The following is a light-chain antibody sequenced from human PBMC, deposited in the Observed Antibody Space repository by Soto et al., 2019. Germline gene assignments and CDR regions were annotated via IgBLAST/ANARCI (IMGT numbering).Light chain of an antibody. V-gene: IGKV1-39*01. CDR2: AAS. Sequence: DIQMTQSPSSLSASVGDRVIITCRASQSIASFLNWYQHKAGKAPKLLIYAASNLQSGVPSRFSGSGSGTDFTLTIGSLQPEDFATYYCQQSYNLFTFGPGTKVDI. CDR1: QSIASF. CDR3: QQSYNLFT. J-gene: IGKJ3*01.